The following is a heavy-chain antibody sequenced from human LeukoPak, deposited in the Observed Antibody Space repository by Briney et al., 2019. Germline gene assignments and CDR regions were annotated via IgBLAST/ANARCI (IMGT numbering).Heavy chain of an antibody. CDR2: ISAYNGNT. J-gene: IGHJ4*02. CDR3: ARLHYDSSGYYFSGLYYFDY. Sequence: GASVKVSCTASGYTFTSYGISWVRQAPGQGLEWMGWISAYNGNTNYAQKLQGRVTMTTDTSTSTAYMELRSLRSDDTAVYYCARLHYDSSGYYFSGLYYFDYWGQGTLVTVSS. V-gene: IGHV1-18*01. CDR1: GYTFTSYG. D-gene: IGHD3-22*01.